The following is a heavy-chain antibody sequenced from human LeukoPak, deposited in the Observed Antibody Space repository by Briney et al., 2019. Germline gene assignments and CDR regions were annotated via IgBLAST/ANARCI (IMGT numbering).Heavy chain of an antibody. CDR3: ARYYYCGMDV. Sequence: PSETLSLTCTVSGGSISSYYWSWIRQPPGKGLEWIGYIYYSGSTNYNPSLKSRVTISVDTSKNQFSLELSSVTAADTAVYYCARYYYCGMDVWGQGTTVTVSS. CDR1: GGSISSYY. CDR2: IYYSGST. J-gene: IGHJ6*02. V-gene: IGHV4-59*01.